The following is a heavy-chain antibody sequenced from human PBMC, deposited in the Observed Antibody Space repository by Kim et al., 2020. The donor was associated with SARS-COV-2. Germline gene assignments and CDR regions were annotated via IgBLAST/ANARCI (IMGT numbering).Heavy chain of an antibody. D-gene: IGHD3-9*01. V-gene: IGHV3-30*18. CDR2: ISYDGSNK. J-gene: IGHJ3*02. CDR1: GFTFSSYG. Sequence: GGSLRLSCAASGFTFSSYGMHWVRQAPGKGLEWVAVISYDGSNKYYADSVKGRFTISRDNSKNTLYLQMNSLRAEDTAVYYCAKDYYDILTGYYNTHDAFDIWGQGTMVTVSS. CDR3: AKDYYDILTGYYNTHDAFDI.